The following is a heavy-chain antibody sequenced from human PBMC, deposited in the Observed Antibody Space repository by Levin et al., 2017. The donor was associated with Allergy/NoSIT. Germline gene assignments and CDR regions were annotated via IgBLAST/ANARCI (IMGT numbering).Heavy chain of an antibody. V-gene: IGHV3-9*01. CDR3: AKDSNYYGSGRNFDY. CDR2: ISWNSGSI. Sequence: SLKISCAASCFPFYSSSLPFFLPSPFKGLEGVSGISWNSGSIGYADSVKGRFTISRDNAKNSLYLQMNSLRAEDTALYYCAKDSNYYGSGRNFDYWGQGTRVTVSS. J-gene: IGHJ4*02. D-gene: IGHD3-10*01. CDR1: CFPFYSSS.